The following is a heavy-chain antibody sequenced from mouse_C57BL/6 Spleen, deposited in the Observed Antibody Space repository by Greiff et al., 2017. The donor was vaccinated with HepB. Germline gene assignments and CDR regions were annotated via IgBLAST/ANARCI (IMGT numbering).Heavy chain of an antibody. D-gene: IGHD2-14*01. CDR1: GYTFTSYW. V-gene: IGHV1-59*01. Sequence: QVHVKQPGAELVRPGTSVKLSCKASGYTFTSYWMHWVKQRPGQGLEWIGVIDPSDSYTNYNQKFKGKATLTVDTSSSTAYMQLSSLTSEDSAVYYCAVRGGFDYWGQGTTLTVSS. CDR3: AVRGGFDY. CDR2: IDPSDSYT. J-gene: IGHJ2*01.